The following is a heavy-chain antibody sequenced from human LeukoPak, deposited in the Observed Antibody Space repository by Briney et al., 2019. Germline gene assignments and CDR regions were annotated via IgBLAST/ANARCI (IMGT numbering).Heavy chain of an antibody. J-gene: IGHJ6*03. D-gene: IGHD2-8*01. CDR1: GFTFSSYA. CDR3: AREKVYGGSYYYYYMDV. V-gene: IGHV3-64*01. Sequence: TGGSLRLSCAASGFTFSSYAMHWVRQAPGKGLEYVSAISSNGGSTYYANSVKGRFTISRDNSKNTQYLQMGSLRAEDMAVYYCAREKVYGGSYYYYYMDVWGKGTTVTVSS. CDR2: ISSNGGST.